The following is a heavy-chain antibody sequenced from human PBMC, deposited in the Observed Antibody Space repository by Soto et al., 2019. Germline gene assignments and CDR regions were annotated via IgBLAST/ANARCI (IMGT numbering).Heavy chain of an antibody. D-gene: IGHD6-19*01. Sequence: GGSLRLSCAASGFTFSRYGMHWVRQAPGRGLEWVAVIWYDGSNIYYADSVKGRFTISRDNSKDTLDLHMNSLRAEDTAVYYCARDREQWLVGYYFDYWGQGTLVTVSS. CDR2: IWYDGSNI. CDR3: ARDREQWLVGYYFDY. J-gene: IGHJ4*02. V-gene: IGHV3-33*01. CDR1: GFTFSRYG.